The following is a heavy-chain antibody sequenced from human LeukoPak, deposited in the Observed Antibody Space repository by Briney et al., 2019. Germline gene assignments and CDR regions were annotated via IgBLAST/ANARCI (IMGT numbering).Heavy chain of an antibody. V-gene: IGHV3-48*01. J-gene: IGHJ4*02. CDR2: IISSGSNM. Sequence: GGSLRLSCAASGFSFSTYTINWVRQAPGKGLEWVSSIISSGSNMYYADSVKGRFTISRDNAKNSLYLQMNSLRGEDTAVYFCARDILTGYFDYWGQGTLVTVSS. CDR1: GFSFSTYT. D-gene: IGHD3-9*01. CDR3: ARDILTGYFDY.